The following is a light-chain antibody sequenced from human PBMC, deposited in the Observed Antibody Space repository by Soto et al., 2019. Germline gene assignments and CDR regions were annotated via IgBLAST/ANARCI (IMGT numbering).Light chain of an antibody. J-gene: IGKJ1*01. CDR2: GAS. Sequence: EIVLTQSPGTLSLSPGERATLSCRASQSVSSSYLAWYQQKPGQAPRLLIYGASSRATGIPDRFSGSGSGTDITLTISRLEPEDFAVYYCQQYGISPRTFGQGTKVEIK. CDR1: QSVSSSY. CDR3: QQYGISPRT. V-gene: IGKV3-20*01.